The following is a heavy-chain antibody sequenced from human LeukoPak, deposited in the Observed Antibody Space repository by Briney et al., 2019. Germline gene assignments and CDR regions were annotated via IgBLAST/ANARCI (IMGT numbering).Heavy chain of an antibody. CDR2: IYTSGST. CDR3: AREGQQWFGDPPIGAFDI. CDR1: GGSISSYY. V-gene: IGHV4-4*07. D-gene: IGHD3-10*01. J-gene: IGHJ3*02. Sequence: PSETLSLTCTVSGGSISSYYWSWIRQPAGKGLEWIGRIYTSGSTNYNPSLKSRVTMSVDTSKNQFSLKLSSVTAADTAVYYCAREGQQWFGDPPIGAFDIWGQGTVVTVS.